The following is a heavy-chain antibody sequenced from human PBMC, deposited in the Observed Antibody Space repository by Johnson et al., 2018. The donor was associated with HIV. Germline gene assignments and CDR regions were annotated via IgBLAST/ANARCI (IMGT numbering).Heavy chain of an antibody. V-gene: IGHV3-11*04. Sequence: QMLLVESGGGLVKPGGSLRLSCVASGFTFKDHYMSWIRQAPGKGLEWVSYISSSDSSIYYADSVKGRFTISRDNAKNSLYLQMNSLRAEDTAVYYCARVAALYDAFDIWGQGTMVTVSS. D-gene: IGHD2-15*01. CDR2: ISSSDSSI. CDR3: ARVAALYDAFDI. CDR1: GFTFKDHY. J-gene: IGHJ3*02.